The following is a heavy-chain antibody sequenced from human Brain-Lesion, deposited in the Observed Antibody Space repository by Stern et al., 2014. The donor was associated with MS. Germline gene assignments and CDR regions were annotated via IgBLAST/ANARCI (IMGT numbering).Heavy chain of an antibody. V-gene: IGHV4-30-4*01. J-gene: IGHJ3*02. Sequence: QVQLQESGPGLVKPSQTLSLACAVSGASVGGGDWYWSWIRQPPGKGLEWLGDIYYRGTTYYTPSLKSRLIISLDTSKNQFSLNLTSVTAADTAVYYCAGAFGKYELLESFHMWGQGTMVTVSS. CDR3: AGAFGKYELLESFHM. CDR2: IYYRGTT. CDR1: GASVGGGDWY. D-gene: IGHD1-1*01.